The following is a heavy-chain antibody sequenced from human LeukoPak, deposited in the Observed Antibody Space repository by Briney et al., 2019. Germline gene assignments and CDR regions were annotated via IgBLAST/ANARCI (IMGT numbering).Heavy chain of an antibody. J-gene: IGHJ4*02. CDR1: GFTVSSNY. Sequence: GGSLTLSCAASGFTVSSNYMSWVRQAPGKGLEWVGRIKTKTDGETTHYAAPVKGRFNISRGDSKNTLYLQMNSLKTEDTAVYYCSTDGDFDYWGQGTLVTVSS. D-gene: IGHD3-3*01. CDR3: STDGDFDY. V-gene: IGHV3-15*01. CDR2: IKTKTDGETT.